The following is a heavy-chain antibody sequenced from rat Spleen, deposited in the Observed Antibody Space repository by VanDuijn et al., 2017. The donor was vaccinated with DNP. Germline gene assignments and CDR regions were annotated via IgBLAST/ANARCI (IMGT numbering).Heavy chain of an antibody. CDR3: AARAPGDYFYGGYFDY. V-gene: IGHV5S13*01. CDR2: ISTSGEYA. Sequence: EVQLVESGGGLVQPGRSLKLSCAASEFTFSDYDMAWVRQAPKKGLEWVATISTSGEYAYYRDSVKGRFTISRDNAKNSLYLQMDSLRSEDTATYYCAARAPGDYFYGGYFDYWGQGVMVTVSS. J-gene: IGHJ2*01. CDR1: EFTFSDYD. D-gene: IGHD1-6*01.